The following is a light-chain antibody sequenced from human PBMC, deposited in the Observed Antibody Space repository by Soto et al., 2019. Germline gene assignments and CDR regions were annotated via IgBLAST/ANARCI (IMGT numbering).Light chain of an antibody. CDR2: GAS. J-gene: IGKJ5*01. V-gene: IGKV3-15*01. CDR3: QQYYTWPLT. CDR1: QSVSSS. Sequence: IVLTQSPATLPLAPGERATLSCRASQSVSSSLAWYQQKPGQAPRLLIYGASSRATGIPVRFSGSGSGTEFTLTISSLQSEDFAVYYCQQYYTWPLTFGQGTRLEI.